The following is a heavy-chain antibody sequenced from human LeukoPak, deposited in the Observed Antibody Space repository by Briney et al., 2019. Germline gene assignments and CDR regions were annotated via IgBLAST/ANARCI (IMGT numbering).Heavy chain of an antibody. Sequence: GGSLRLSCAASGFTFSSYSMNWVRQAPGKGLEWVSSISSSSYIYYADSVKGRFTISRDNAKNSLYLQMNSLRAEDTAVYYCARDSLTAGAFDIWGQGTMVTVSS. J-gene: IGHJ3*02. CDR1: GFTFSSYS. V-gene: IGHV3-21*01. D-gene: IGHD2-21*02. CDR3: ARDSLTAGAFDI. CDR2: ISSSSYI.